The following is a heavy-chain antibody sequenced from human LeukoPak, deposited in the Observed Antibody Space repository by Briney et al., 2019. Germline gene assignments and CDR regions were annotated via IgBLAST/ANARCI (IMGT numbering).Heavy chain of an antibody. CDR2: TNSDGSST. J-gene: IGHJ4*02. V-gene: IGHV3-74*01. CDR3: ARANGDYRLDY. Sequence: GGSLRLSCAASGFIFSDYWMHWVRQGPGKGLVWVSRTNSDGSSTSYADSVKGRFTIFRDNAKKTLYLQMNSLRAEDTAVYYCARANGDYRLDYWGQGTLVTVSS. CDR1: GFIFSDYW. D-gene: IGHD4-17*01.